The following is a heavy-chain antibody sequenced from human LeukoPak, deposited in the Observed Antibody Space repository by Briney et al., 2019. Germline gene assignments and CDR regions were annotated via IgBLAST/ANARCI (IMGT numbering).Heavy chain of an antibody. CDR3: ARASGGYGRFDY. J-gene: IGHJ4*02. Sequence: GGSLRLSCAASGFSLSSYWMHWVRQAPGKGLVWVSRVNGDGSSTNYADSVKGRFTISRDNAKNTLYLQMNSLRAEDTAVYYCARASGGYGRFDYWGQGTLVTVSS. D-gene: IGHD5-12*01. CDR2: VNGDGSST. V-gene: IGHV3-74*01. CDR1: GFSLSSYW.